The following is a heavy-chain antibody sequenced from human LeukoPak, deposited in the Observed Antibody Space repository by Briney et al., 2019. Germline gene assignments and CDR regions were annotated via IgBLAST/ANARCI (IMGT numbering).Heavy chain of an antibody. J-gene: IGHJ4*02. CDR3: ARAGGGKYYYDSSGYYSLDY. Sequence: GASVKVSCKASGYTFTCYYMHWVRQAPGQGLEWMGWINPNSGGTNYAQKFQGRVTMTRDTSISTAYMELSRLRSDDTAVYYCARAGGGKYYYDSSGYYSLDYWGQGTLVTVSS. D-gene: IGHD3-22*01. CDR2: INPNSGGT. CDR1: GYTFTCYY. V-gene: IGHV1-2*02.